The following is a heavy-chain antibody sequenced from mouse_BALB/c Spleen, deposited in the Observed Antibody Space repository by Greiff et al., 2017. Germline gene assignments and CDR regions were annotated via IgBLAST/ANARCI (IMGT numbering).Heavy chain of an antibody. CDR2: INPGSGGT. J-gene: IGHJ2*01. CDR1: GYAFTNYL. V-gene: IGHV1-54*01. CDR3: ARGGLTRPLDY. D-gene: IGHD3-1*01. Sequence: QVQLKQSGAELVRPGTSVKVSCKASGYAFTNYLIEWVKQRPGQGLEWIGVINPGSGGTNYNEKFKGKATLTADKSSSTAYMQLSSLTSDDSAVYFCARGGLTRPLDYWGQGTTLTVSS.